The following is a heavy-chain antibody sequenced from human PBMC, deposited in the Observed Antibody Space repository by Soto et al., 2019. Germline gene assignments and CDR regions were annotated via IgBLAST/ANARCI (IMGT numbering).Heavy chain of an antibody. Sequence: QAQLVQSGAEVKKPGASVKVSCKASDYSLTTYGISWVRQAPGQGLEWMGWISANNGNTDYAQKLRGRVTMTTDTSTNTAYMELRSLRSDDTAVYYCASWAGRAHDFGGPFDYWGQGTLVTVSS. V-gene: IGHV1-18*04. CDR2: ISANNGNT. CDR1: DYSLTTYG. CDR3: ASWAGRAHDFGGPFDY. J-gene: IGHJ4*02. D-gene: IGHD4-17*01.